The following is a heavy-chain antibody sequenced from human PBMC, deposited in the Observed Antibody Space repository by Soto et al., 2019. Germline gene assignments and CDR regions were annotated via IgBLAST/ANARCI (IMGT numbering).Heavy chain of an antibody. D-gene: IGHD3-22*01. J-gene: IGHJ4*02. CDR2: ISYDGSNK. Sequence: QVQLVESGGGVVQPGRSLRLSCAASGFTFSTYGMHWVRQAPGKGLEWVAVISYDGSNKYYADSVKGRFTISRDNSKNTLYLQMNSLRAEDTAVYYCAKWAYSDYGSYYDSSGYSLDYWGQGTLVTVSS. CDR3: AKWAYSDYGSYYDSSGYSLDY. V-gene: IGHV3-30*18. CDR1: GFTFSTYG.